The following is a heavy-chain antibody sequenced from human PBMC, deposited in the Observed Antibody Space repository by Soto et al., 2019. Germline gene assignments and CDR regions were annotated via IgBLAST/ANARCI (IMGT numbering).Heavy chain of an antibody. CDR2: IWYDGSNK. V-gene: IGHV3-33*01. CDR3: ARDRIAAAGNYYYYYGMDV. Sequence: GGYLRLSCAASGFTFSSYGMHWVRQAPGKGLAWVAVIWYDGSNKYYADSVKGRFTISRDNSKNTLYLQMNSLRAEDTAVYYCARDRIAAAGNYYYYYGMDVWGQGTTVTVSS. CDR1: GFTFSSYG. J-gene: IGHJ6*02. D-gene: IGHD6-13*01.